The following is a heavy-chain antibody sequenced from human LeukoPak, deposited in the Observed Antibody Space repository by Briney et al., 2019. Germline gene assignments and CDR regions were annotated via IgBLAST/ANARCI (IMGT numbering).Heavy chain of an antibody. Sequence: PGGSLRLSCVASGFTFSSHGMHWVRQAPGKGLEWVAVIWYDGSEKYYADSVKGRFIISRDNSKNMLYLQMNSLRADDTAVYYCGRWGNNKILDYWGQGTLVTVSS. CDR1: GFTFSSHG. CDR3: GRWGNNKILDY. D-gene: IGHD7-27*01. J-gene: IGHJ4*02. V-gene: IGHV3-33*01. CDR2: IWYDGSEK.